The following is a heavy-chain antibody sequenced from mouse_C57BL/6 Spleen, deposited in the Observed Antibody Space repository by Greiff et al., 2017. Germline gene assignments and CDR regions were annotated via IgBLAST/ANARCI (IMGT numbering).Heavy chain of an antibody. CDR2: INPSNGST. CDR1: GYTFTSYW. J-gene: IGHJ3*01. Sequence: QVQLQQPGTELVKPGASVKLSCKASGYTFTSYWLHWVKQRPGQGLEWIGNINPSNGSTNYNEKLKSKATLTVDKSSSTAYMQLSSLTSDDSAVYYGARVYYGNYSGFAYWGQGTLVTVSA. D-gene: IGHD2-1*01. V-gene: IGHV1-53*01. CDR3: ARVYYGNYSGFAY.